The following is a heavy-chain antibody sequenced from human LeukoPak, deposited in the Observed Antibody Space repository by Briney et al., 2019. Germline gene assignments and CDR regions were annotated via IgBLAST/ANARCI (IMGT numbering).Heavy chain of an antibody. CDR2: IWHSGRT. CDR1: GGSITNYY. V-gene: IGHV4-59*01. CDR3: TRGAGWLIDY. Sequence: SETLSLTCTVSGGSITNYYWSWIRQPPEKGLEWIGFIWHSGRTNYNPSLKSRVTISVDTSKNQFSLKLNSLTTADTAVYYCTRGAGWLIDYWGQGILVTVSS. D-gene: IGHD3-16*01. J-gene: IGHJ4*02.